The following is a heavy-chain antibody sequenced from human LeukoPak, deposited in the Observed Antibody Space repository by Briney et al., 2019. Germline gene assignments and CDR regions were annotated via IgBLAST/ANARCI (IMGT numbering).Heavy chain of an antibody. J-gene: IGHJ6*02. Sequence: GGSLRLSCAASGFTFSTYGMNWVRQAPGKGLEWVAVIWFDGSNEYYAESVRGRFTISRDNSKNTLYLQMNSLRGEDTAVYYCARFWKEYYGMDVWGQETTVTVSS. CDR1: GFTFSTYG. D-gene: IGHD1-1*01. V-gene: IGHV3-33*01. CDR3: ARFWKEYYGMDV. CDR2: IWFDGSNE.